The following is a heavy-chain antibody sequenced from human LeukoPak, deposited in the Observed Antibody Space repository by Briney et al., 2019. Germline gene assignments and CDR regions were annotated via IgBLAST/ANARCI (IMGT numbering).Heavy chain of an antibody. V-gene: IGHV3-9*01. Sequence: SLRLSCAASGFTFDNYAMHWVRHAPGKGLEWVSGISWNSGSIAYADSVKGRFTISRDNAKNSLYLQMNSLRAEDTALYYCAKGKGSGWYRGNDYRGQGTLVTVSS. J-gene: IGHJ4*02. CDR2: ISWNSGSI. CDR3: AKGKGSGWYRGNDY. CDR1: GFTFDNYA. D-gene: IGHD6-19*01.